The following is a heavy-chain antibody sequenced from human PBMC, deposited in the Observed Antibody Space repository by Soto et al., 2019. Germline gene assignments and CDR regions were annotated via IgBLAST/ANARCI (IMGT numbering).Heavy chain of an antibody. J-gene: IGHJ6*02. Sequence: ASVKVSCKASGYTFTSYGISWVRQAPGQGREWMGWISAYNGNTNYAQKLQGRVTMTTDTSTSTAYMELRSLRSDDTAVYYCARVDCSSWCTPPECMDFWGQGTTVTVSS. D-gene: IGHD2-2*01. V-gene: IGHV1-18*04. CDR3: ARVDCSSWCTPPECMDF. CDR2: ISAYNGNT. CDR1: GYTFTSYG.